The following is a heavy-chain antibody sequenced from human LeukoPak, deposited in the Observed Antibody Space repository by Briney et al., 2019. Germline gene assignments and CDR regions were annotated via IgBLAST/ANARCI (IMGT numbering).Heavy chain of an antibody. Sequence: AGGSLRLSCAASGXTVRNNHMSWVRQAPGQGLEWVSVIDSRDNTYHADSVKGRFTISRHTSKNTLYLQMNSLRAEDPAVYYCARESTPLRGAFDPWGPGTLVTVSS. CDR2: IDSRDNT. J-gene: IGHJ5*02. D-gene: IGHD5-24*01. V-gene: IGHV3-53*04. CDR1: GXTVRNNH. CDR3: ARESTPLRGAFDP.